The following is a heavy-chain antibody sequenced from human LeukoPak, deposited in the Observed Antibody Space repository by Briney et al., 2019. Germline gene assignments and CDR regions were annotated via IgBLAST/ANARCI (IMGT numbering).Heavy chain of an antibody. D-gene: IGHD3-10*01. V-gene: IGHV4-34*01. CDR2: INHSGST. CDR1: GGSFSGYY. J-gene: IGHJ5*02. Sequence: SETLSLTCAVYGGSFSGYYWSWIRQPPGKGLEWIGEINHSGSTNYNPSLKSRVTISVDTSKNQFSLKLSSVTAADTAVYYCARLGLLLWFGELLRPFNWFDPWGQGILVTVSS. CDR3: ARLGLLLWFGELLRPFNWFDP.